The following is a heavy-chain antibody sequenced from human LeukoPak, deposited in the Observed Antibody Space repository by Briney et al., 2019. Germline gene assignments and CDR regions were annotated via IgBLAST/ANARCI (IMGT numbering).Heavy chain of an antibody. V-gene: IGHV3-30*18. Sequence: GGTLRLSCAASGFTFSSYGMHWVRQAPGKGLEWVAVISYDGSNKYYADSVKGRFTISRDNSKNTLYLQMNSLRAEDTAVYYCAKDSNLPVEYYFDYWGQGTLVTVSS. D-gene: IGHD5-24*01. CDR1: GFTFSSYG. CDR3: AKDSNLPVEYYFDY. CDR2: ISYDGSNK. J-gene: IGHJ4*02.